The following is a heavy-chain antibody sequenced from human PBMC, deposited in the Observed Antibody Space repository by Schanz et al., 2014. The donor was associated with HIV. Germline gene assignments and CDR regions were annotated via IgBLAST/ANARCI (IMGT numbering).Heavy chain of an antibody. D-gene: IGHD3-3*01. CDR3: ARPRAISGVASGLDS. Sequence: QVQLVQSGAEVKKSGASVKVSCKASGYSFSSYGLSWVRQAPGQGLEWMGIINPSGIVTNLAQKFQGRLTMTRDRSKSTIYMELRSLTSEDTAVYYCARPRAISGVASGLDSWGQGTLVTVSS. CDR1: GYSFSSYG. V-gene: IGHV1-46*01. J-gene: IGHJ4*02. CDR2: INPSGIVT.